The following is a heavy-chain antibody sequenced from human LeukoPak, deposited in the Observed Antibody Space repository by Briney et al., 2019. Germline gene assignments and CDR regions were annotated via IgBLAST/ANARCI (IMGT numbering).Heavy chain of an antibody. D-gene: IGHD3-10*02. J-gene: IGHJ6*04. CDR3: AELGITMIGGV. V-gene: IGHV1-46*01. Sequence: ASVKVSCKASGYTFTSYYMNWVRQAPGQGLEWMGIINPSGGSTSYAQKFQGRVTMTRDMSTSTVYMELSSLRSEDTAVSYCAELGITMIGGVWGKGTTVTISS. CDR2: INPSGGST. CDR1: GYTFTSYY.